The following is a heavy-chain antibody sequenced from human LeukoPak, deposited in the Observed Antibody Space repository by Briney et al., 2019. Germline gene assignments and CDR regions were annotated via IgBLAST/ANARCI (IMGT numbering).Heavy chain of an antibody. Sequence: VGSLRLSCAASGFTFSDYYMSWIRQAPGKGLEWVSYISSSGSTIYYADSVKGRFTISRDNAKNSLYLQMNSLRAADTAVYYCASRQQQLVLDAFDIWGQGTMVAVSS. CDR1: GFTFSDYY. D-gene: IGHD6-13*01. CDR3: ASRQQQLVLDAFDI. J-gene: IGHJ3*02. V-gene: IGHV3-11*01. CDR2: ISSSGSTI.